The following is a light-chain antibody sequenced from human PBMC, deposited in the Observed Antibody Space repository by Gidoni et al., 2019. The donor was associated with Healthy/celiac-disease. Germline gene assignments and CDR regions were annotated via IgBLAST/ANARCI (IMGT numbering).Light chain of an antibody. Sequence: DIQMTQSPSSLSASVGDRVTITCRASQSISSYLNWYQQKPGKAPKLLIYAASSLQSGVPSRFSGSGSGTDFTLTISSLQPEDFATYYCQQSYSTXXVXFGGXTKVE. J-gene: IGKJ4*01. CDR3: QQSYSTXXVX. V-gene: IGKV1-39*01. CDR1: QSISSY. CDR2: AAS.